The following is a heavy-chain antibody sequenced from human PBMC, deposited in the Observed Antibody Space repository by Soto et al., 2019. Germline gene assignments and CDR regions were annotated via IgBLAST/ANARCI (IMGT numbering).Heavy chain of an antibody. CDR2: INHSGST. J-gene: IGHJ5*02. CDR1: GGSFSGYY. Sequence: SETLSLTCAVYGGSFSGYYWSWIRQPPGKGLEWIGEINHSGSTNYNPSLKSRVTISVDTSKNQFSLKLSSVTAADTAVYYCATCGSSGYYGSGSYTWFDPWGQGTLVTVSS. CDR3: ATCGSSGYYGSGSYTWFDP. D-gene: IGHD3-10*01. V-gene: IGHV4-34*01.